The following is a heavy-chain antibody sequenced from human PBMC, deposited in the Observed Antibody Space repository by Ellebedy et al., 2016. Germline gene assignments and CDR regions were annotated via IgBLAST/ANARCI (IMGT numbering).Heavy chain of an antibody. CDR2: ISYDGSNK. D-gene: IGHD6-19*01. J-gene: IGHJ4*02. CDR3: AREFVAGDY. CDR1: GFTSSSYA. Sequence: GESLKISCAASGFTSSSYAMHWVRQAPGKGLEWVAVISYDGSNKYYADSVKGRFTISRDNSKNTLYLQMNSLRAEDTAVYYCAREFVAGDYWGQGTLVTVSS. V-gene: IGHV3-30-3*01.